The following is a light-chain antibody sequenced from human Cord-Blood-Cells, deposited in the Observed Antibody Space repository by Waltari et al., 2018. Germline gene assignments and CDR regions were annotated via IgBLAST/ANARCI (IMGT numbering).Light chain of an antibody. CDR2: DNN. CDR3: GTWDSSLSAYV. V-gene: IGLV1-51*01. Sequence: QSVFTQPPSVSAAPGQKVTISCSGSSSNIGNNYVYWYQQLPGTAPKLLIYDNNKRPSGIPDRFSGSKSGTSATLGITGLQTGDEADYYCGTWDSSLSAYVFGTGTKVTVL. CDR1: SSNIGNNY. J-gene: IGLJ1*01.